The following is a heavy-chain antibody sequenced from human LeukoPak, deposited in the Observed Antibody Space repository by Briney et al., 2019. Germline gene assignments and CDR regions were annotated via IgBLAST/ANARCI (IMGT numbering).Heavy chain of an antibody. CDR1: GGSISSCY. J-gene: IGHJ4*02. CDR3: ARYDYYDSSGYFTGPFFDY. V-gene: IGHV4-59*01. Sequence: SETLSLTCTVSGGSISSCYWSWIRQPPGKGLEWIGYIYYSGSTNYNPSLKSQVTISVDTSKNQFSLKLSSVTAADTAVYYCARYDYYDSSGYFTGPFFDYWGQGTLVTVSS. D-gene: IGHD3-22*01. CDR2: IYYSGST.